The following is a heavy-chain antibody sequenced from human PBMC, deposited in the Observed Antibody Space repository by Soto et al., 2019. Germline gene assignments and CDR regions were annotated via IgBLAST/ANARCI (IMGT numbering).Heavy chain of an antibody. D-gene: IGHD2-2*01. V-gene: IGHV4-30-4*01. CDR2: IYYSGST. J-gene: IGHJ3*01. Sequence: QVQLQESGPGLVKPSQTLSLTCTVSGVSITSGDYYWNWIRQPPGKGLEWIGSIYYSGSTYYXPSLKSRVSISLGTSKNQCSLKLSSVTAADTAVYYCVRGDPGACSSTSCSDAFDLWGRGAKVAVSS. CDR3: VRGDPGACSSTSCSDAFDL. CDR1: GVSITSGDYY.